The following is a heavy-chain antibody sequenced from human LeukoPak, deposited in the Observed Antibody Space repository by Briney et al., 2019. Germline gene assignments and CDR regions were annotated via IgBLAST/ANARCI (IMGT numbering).Heavy chain of an antibody. CDR3: ARECSDGAYGDYYFDY. Sequence: GGSLRLSCAASGFTFSSYGMHWVRQAPGKGLEWVAVIWYDGSNKYYADSVKGRFTISRDNSKNTLYLQMNSLRAEDTAVYYCARECSDGAYGDYYFDYWGQGTLVTVSS. V-gene: IGHV3-33*01. CDR2: IWYDGSNK. D-gene: IGHD4-17*01. J-gene: IGHJ4*02. CDR1: GFTFSSYG.